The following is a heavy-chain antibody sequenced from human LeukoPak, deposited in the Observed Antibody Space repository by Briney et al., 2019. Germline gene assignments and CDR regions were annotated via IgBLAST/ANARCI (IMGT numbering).Heavy chain of an antibody. V-gene: IGHV1-46*03. CDR1: GYTFTSYY. J-gene: IGHJ4*02. CDR3: ARTYCSSTSCSSFDY. CDR2: INPSGGST. D-gene: IGHD2-2*01. Sequence: ASVKVSCKASGYTFTSYYMHWVRQAPGQGLEWMGIINPSGGSTSYPQKFQGRVTMTRDTSTSTVYMELSSLRSEDTAVYYCARTYCSSTSCSSFDYWGQGTLVTVSS.